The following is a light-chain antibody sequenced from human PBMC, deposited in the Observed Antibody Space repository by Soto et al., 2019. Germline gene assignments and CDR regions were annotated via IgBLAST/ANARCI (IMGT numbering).Light chain of an antibody. Sequence: EIVLTQSPATLSLSPGERATLSCRASHSVSTYVAWYQQKPGQAPRLVLYHASNRATGIPARFSGSGSETDFTLSISSLEPEDFAVYYCQQRDNRPYTFGQGTRLEI. CDR1: HSVSTY. CDR3: QQRDNRPYT. V-gene: IGKV3-11*01. J-gene: IGKJ2*01. CDR2: HAS.